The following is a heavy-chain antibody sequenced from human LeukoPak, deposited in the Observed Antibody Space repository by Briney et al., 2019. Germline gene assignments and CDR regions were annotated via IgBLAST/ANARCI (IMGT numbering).Heavy chain of an antibody. Sequence: SETLSLTCTVSGGSISSYYWSWIRQPPGKGLEWIGYIYYSGSTNYNPSLKSRVTISVDTSKNQFSLKLSSVTAADTAVYYCARDKYGPGPDYWGQGTLVTVSS. CDR1: GGSISSYY. V-gene: IGHV4-59*01. CDR2: IYYSGST. D-gene: IGHD3-10*01. CDR3: ARDKYGPGPDY. J-gene: IGHJ4*02.